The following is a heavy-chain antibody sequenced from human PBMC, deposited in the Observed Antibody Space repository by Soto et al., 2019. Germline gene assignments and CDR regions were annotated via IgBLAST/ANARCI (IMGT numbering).Heavy chain of an antibody. Sequence: ASVKVSCKASGYTFTGYYIRWVRQAPGQGLGWMGWTNPSNGGTNYAQKFQGRVTMTRDTSLSIAYMELTTLRSDDTAVFYCAREVGGGRQYYFDSWGLGTLVTVSS. CDR1: GYTFTGYY. CDR3: AREVGGGRQYYFDS. J-gene: IGHJ4*02. D-gene: IGHD3-16*01. CDR2: TNPSNGGT. V-gene: IGHV1-2*02.